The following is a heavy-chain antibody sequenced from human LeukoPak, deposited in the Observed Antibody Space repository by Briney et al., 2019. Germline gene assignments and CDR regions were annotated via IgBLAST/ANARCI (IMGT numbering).Heavy chain of an antibody. Sequence: PGGSLRLSCAASGFTFSNAWMSWVRQAPGKGLEWVSYIRSSGYPIHYADSVKGRFTISRDNAKSSVYLQMNSLRDEDTAVYYCVGDPDALDYWGQGTLVTVSS. V-gene: IGHV3-48*02. CDR2: IRSSGYPI. CDR1: GFTFSNAW. J-gene: IGHJ4*02. CDR3: VGDPDALDY.